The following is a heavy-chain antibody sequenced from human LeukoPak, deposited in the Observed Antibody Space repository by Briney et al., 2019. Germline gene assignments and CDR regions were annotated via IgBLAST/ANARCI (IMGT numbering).Heavy chain of an antibody. D-gene: IGHD2-21*01. CDR3: ARVSDGYYFDY. V-gene: IGHV4-61*02. Sequence: SETLSLTCTVSGGSISSSSYYWSWIRQPAGKGLEWIGRIYTSGSTNYNPSLKSRVTMSVDTSKNQFSLKLSSVTAADTAVYYCARVSDGYYFDYWGQGTLVTVSS. J-gene: IGHJ4*02. CDR1: GGSISSSSYY. CDR2: IYTSGST.